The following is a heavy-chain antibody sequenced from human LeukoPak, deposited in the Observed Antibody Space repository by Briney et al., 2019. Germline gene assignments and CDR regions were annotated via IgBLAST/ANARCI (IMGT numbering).Heavy chain of an antibody. V-gene: IGHV3-33*08. CDR1: GFSVSSYG. CDR3: ARGTTVTTPFDY. Sequence: GGSLRLSCSASGFSVSSYGMHWVRQAPGKGLEWVAVIWYDGSNKYYADSVKGRFTISRDNSKNTLYLQMNSLRAEDTAVYYCARGTTVTTPFDYWGQGTLVTVSS. J-gene: IGHJ4*02. CDR2: IWYDGSNK. D-gene: IGHD4-17*01.